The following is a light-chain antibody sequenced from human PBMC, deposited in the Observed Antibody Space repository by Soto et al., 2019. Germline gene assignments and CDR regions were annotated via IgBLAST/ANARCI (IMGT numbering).Light chain of an antibody. CDR2: EVV. J-gene: IGLJ2*01. CDR3: SSYTSSSTVV. CDR1: SSDVGGYNY. Sequence: QSALTQPASVSGSPGQSITISCTGTSSDVGGYNYVSWYQQHPGKAPKLMIYEVVNRPSGVSYRFSGSKSGNTASLTISGLHAEDEADYYCSSYTSSSTVVFGGGTKLTVL. V-gene: IGLV2-14*01.